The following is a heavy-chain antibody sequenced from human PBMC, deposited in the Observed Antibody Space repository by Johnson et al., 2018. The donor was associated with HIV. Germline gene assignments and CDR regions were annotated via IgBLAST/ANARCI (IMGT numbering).Heavy chain of an antibody. CDR2: ISYDGSNK. J-gene: IGHJ3*02. V-gene: IGHV3-30*03. Sequence: VQVVESGGGLVQPGGSLRLSCAASGFTFSSYGMHWVRQAPGKGLDWVAVISYDGSNKYYADSVKGRFTISRDNSNNTLYLQMNSLRAEDTAVYYCAREVYDSSGYYYDAFDIWGQGTMVTVSS. CDR3: AREVYDSSGYYYDAFDI. D-gene: IGHD3-22*01. CDR1: GFTFSSYG.